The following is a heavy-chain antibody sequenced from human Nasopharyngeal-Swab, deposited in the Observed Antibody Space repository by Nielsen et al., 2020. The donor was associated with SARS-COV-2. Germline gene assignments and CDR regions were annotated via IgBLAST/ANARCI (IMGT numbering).Heavy chain of an antibody. CDR3: AGGFDKTED. CDR1: GFTFSSSW. J-gene: IGHJ1*01. Sequence: GESLKISCAASGFTFSSSWIHWVRQAPGKGLVWVSRINFDGSITRYADSVKGRFTISRDNAKNTVYLQKNSLRAEDTAVYYCAGGFDKTEDWGQGTLVTVSS. D-gene: IGHD3-9*01. V-gene: IGHV3-74*01. CDR2: INFDGSIT.